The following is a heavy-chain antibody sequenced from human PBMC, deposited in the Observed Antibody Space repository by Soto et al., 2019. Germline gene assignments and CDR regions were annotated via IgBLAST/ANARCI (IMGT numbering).Heavy chain of an antibody. Sequence: ASVKVSCKASGYTFTTYDISWVRQATGQGLEWMGWMNHYSGNTGYAQKFQGRVTVTRNTSTSTVSMELSGLRPDDTAVYYCARRKERSGPHYFDYWGQGSQVTVSS. CDR2: MNHYSGNT. CDR1: GYTFTTYD. D-gene: IGHD6-25*01. CDR3: ARRKERSGPHYFDY. J-gene: IGHJ4*02. V-gene: IGHV1-8*01.